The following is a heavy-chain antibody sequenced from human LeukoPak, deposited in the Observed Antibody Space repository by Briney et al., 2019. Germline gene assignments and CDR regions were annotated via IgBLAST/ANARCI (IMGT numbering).Heavy chain of an antibody. D-gene: IGHD5-24*01. CDR1: GGSINSYY. CDR2: IYDSGST. V-gene: IGHV4-59*01. J-gene: IGHJ3*02. Sequence: SETLSLTCTVSGGSINSYYWSWIRQPPGKGLEWIGYIYDSGSTNYNPSLKSRVTISVDTSKNQFSLKLSSVTAADTAVYYCARDNRDGYNSRLHYAFDIWGQGTMVTVSS. CDR3: ARDNRDGYNSRLHYAFDI.